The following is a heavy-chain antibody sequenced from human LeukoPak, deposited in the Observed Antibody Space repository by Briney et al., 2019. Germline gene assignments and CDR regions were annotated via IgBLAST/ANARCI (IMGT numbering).Heavy chain of an antibody. Sequence: GGSLRLSCAASGFTFSSYAMSWVRQAPGKGLEWVANIKQDGSEKYYVDSVKGRFTISRDNAKNSLYLQMNSLRAEDTAVYYCARDSSIAVAGPLDYWGQGTLVTVSS. CDR3: ARDSSIAVAGPLDY. CDR2: IKQDGSEK. V-gene: IGHV3-7*03. J-gene: IGHJ4*02. D-gene: IGHD6-19*01. CDR1: GFTFSSYA.